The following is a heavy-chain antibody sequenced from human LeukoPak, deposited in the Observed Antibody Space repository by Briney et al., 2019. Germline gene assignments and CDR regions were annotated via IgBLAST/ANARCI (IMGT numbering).Heavy chain of an antibody. CDR2: IYPGDSDT. D-gene: IGHD1-26*01. Sequence: RGESLKISCKGSGYSFTSYWIGWVRPMPGKGLEWMGIIYPGDSDTRYSPSFQGQVTISADKSISTAYLQSSSLRASDTAMYYWARLGCSPDQHNWFDPGSQGTLVTVSA. CDR1: GYSFTSYW. V-gene: IGHV5-51*01. CDR3: ARLGCSPDQHNWFDP. J-gene: IGHJ5*02.